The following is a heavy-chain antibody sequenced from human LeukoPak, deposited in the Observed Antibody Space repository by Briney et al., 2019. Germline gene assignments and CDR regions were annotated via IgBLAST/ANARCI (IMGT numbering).Heavy chain of an antibody. D-gene: IGHD3-3*01. J-gene: IGHJ4*02. CDR1: GASISTNNYY. CDR3: QSRYLEYLIDY. V-gene: IGHV4-39*01. Sequence: SETLSLTCSVSGASISTNNYYWGWIRQPPGKGLEWIGSIYSGGYTYYNPSLKSRLTISVDTSKNQFSLKLSSVTAADTAIYYCQSRYLEYLIDYWGQGTLVTVSS. CDR2: IYSGGYT.